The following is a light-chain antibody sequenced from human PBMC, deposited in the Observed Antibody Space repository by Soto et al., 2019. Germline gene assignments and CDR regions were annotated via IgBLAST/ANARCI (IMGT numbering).Light chain of an antibody. CDR2: AAS. Sequence: EIVLTQSPCTLSLSPGERATLSCRASQSVSSSFLPWCQQKPGQAPRLLICAASSRATGIPDRFAGSGSGTDFTLTMSRLEPEDFAVAYCQQYGSSPPTFGQGTKV. J-gene: IGKJ1*01. CDR3: QQYGSSPPT. CDR1: QSVSSSF. V-gene: IGKV3-20*01.